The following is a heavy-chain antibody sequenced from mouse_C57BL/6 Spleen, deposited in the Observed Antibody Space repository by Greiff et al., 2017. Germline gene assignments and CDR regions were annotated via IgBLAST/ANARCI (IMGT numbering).Heavy chain of an antibody. CDR3: ARHEAGYYAMDY. CDR1: GYTFTEYT. J-gene: IGHJ4*01. Sequence: VQRVESGAELVKPGASVKLSCKASGYTFTEYTIHWVKQRSGQGLEWIGWFYPGSGSIKYNEKFKDKATLTADKSSSTVYMELSRLTSEDSAVYFCARHEAGYYAMDYWGQGTSVTVSS. V-gene: IGHV1-62-2*01. CDR2: FYPGSGSI.